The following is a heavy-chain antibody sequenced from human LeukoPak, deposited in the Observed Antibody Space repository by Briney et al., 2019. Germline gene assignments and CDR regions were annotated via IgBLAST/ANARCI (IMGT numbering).Heavy chain of an antibody. J-gene: IGHJ6*02. D-gene: IGHD4-17*01. V-gene: IGHV3-21*01. Sequence: GGSLRLSCAASGFTFSSYSMSWVRQAPGKGLEWISSISSSSSYIYYADSVKGRFTISRDNAKNSLYLQMNSLRAEDTAVYYCARVSGDYPYYYYYGMDVWGQGTTVTVSS. CDR3: ARVSGDYPYYYYYGMDV. CDR2: ISSSSSYI. CDR1: GFTFSSYS.